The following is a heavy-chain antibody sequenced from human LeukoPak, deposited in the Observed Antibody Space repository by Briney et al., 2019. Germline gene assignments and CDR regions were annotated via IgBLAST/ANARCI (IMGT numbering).Heavy chain of an antibody. V-gene: IGHV3-23*01. D-gene: IGHD1-14*01. CDR2: ISGSGGST. CDR1: GFTFGSYA. CDR3: AKSPRGNPTIFDY. J-gene: IGHJ4*02. Sequence: PGGSLRLSCAASGFTFGSYAMSWVRQAPGKGLEWVSAISGSGGSTYYADSVKGRFTISRDNSKNTLYLQMNSLRAEDTAVYYCAKSPRGNPTIFDYWGQGTLVTVSS.